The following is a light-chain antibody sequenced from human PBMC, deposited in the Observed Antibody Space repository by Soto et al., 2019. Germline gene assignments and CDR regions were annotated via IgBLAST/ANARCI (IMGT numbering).Light chain of an antibody. Sequence: EIVLTQSPGTLSLSPGGRATLSSRASQSVSSYLAWYQQKPGQAPRLLIYDASNRATGIPARFSGSGSGTDFTLTISSLEPEDFAVYYCQQRSNWPWTFGQGTKVDIK. CDR1: QSVSSY. CDR2: DAS. V-gene: IGKV3-11*01. J-gene: IGKJ1*01. CDR3: QQRSNWPWT.